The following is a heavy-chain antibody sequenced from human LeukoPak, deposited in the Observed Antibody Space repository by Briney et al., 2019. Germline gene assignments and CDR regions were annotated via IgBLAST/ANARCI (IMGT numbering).Heavy chain of an antibody. V-gene: IGHV3-23*01. CDR3: AKGVVVAPDVTPFDY. J-gene: IGHJ4*02. D-gene: IGHD2-2*01. CDR2: ISGRGASK. CDR1: GFTFSSHG. Sequence: GGSLGLSCVASGFTFSSHGMSWVRQAPGKGLEWVSGISGRGASKYYADSVKGRFTISRDNSKNTLYLQMNSLRAEDTAVYYCAKGVVVAPDVTPFDYWGQGTLVTVSS.